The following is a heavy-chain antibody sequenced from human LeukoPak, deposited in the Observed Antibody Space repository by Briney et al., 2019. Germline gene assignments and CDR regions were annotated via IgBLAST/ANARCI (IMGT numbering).Heavy chain of an antibody. Sequence: SSETLSLTCAVSGVPIASHSWWSWVRQPPGKGLEWIGEIYHTGGANYKPSLKSRATMSVDTSNNHFSLKLTSVTAADTAVYFCAYNRDFALDNWGQGTLVTVSS. CDR2: IYHTGGA. V-gene: IGHV4/OR15-8*01. J-gene: IGHJ4*02. CDR1: GVPIASHSW. CDR3: AYNRDFALDN. D-gene: IGHD1-14*01.